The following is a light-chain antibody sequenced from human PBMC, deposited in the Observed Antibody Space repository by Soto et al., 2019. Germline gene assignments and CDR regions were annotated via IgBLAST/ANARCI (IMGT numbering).Light chain of an antibody. Sequence: DIQMTQSPSTLSASVGDRVTITCRASQGISSWLAWYQQKQGKAPKLLIYDASSLESGVPSRFSGSGSGTEFTLTISSLQPEDFATYYCQQSYSNVALTFGGGTKMDI. CDR2: DAS. J-gene: IGKJ4*01. CDR3: QQSYSNVALT. V-gene: IGKV1-5*01. CDR1: QGISSW.